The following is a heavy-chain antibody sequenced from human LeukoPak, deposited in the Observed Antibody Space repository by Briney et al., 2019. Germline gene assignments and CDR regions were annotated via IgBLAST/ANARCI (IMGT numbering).Heavy chain of an antibody. V-gene: IGHV4-38-2*02. J-gene: IGHJ3*02. CDR2: VYHSGIT. Sequence: PSETLSLTCTVSGYAISSGYYWGWIRQPPGKGLEWIGSVYHSGITYYNPSLKSRVTISADTSKNQFSLKLTSVTAADTAVYYCARALKSSGSPDLHAFDIWGQGTMVTVSS. D-gene: IGHD1-26*01. CDR1: GYAISSGYY. CDR3: ARALKSSGSPDLHAFDI.